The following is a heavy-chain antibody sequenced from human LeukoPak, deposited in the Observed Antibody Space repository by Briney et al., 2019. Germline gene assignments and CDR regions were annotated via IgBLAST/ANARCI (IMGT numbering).Heavy chain of an antibody. Sequence: GGSLRLSCAASGFTFSSYGMHWVRQAPGKGLEWVAFIRYDGSNKYYADSGKGRFTISRDNSKNTLYLQMNSLRAEDTAVYYCAKDRHSSGWRSNYFDYWGQGTLVTVSS. J-gene: IGHJ4*02. CDR3: AKDRHSSGWRSNYFDY. CDR1: GFTFSSYG. V-gene: IGHV3-30*02. CDR2: IRYDGSNK. D-gene: IGHD6-19*01.